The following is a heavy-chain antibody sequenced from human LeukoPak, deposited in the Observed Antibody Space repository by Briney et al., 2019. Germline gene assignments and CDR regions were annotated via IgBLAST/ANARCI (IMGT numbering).Heavy chain of an antibody. CDR2: ISGGGTST. CDR1: GFTFGNYA. CDR3: AKGLRGTYPYYFDY. J-gene: IGHJ4*02. Sequence: GSLRLSCAASGFTFGNYAMSWVRQAPGRGLEWVSTISGGGTSTYFADSVKGRFTISRDNSENTLYLQMNSLRAEDTAVFYCAKGLRGTYPYYFDYWGQGTLVTVSS. V-gene: IGHV3-23*01. D-gene: IGHD3-10*01.